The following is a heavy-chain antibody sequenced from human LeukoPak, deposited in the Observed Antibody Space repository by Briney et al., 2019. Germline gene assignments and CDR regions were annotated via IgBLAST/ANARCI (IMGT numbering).Heavy chain of an antibody. CDR2: SKSDGSST. CDR1: GFTFSGDW. CDR3: ARDWIDRSLDY. D-gene: IGHD2-2*03. Sequence: GGSLRLSCAVSGFTFSGDWMHWVRQAPGKGLVWVSRSKSDGSSTSYADSVKGRFTISRDNAKNTLYLQMNSLRTEDTAVYYCARDWIDRSLDYWGLGTLVTVSS. V-gene: IGHV3-74*01. J-gene: IGHJ4*02.